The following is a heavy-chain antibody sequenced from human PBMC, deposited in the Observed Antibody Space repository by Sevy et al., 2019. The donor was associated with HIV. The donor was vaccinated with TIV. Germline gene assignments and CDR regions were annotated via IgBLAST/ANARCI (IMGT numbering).Heavy chain of an antibody. Sequence: ASVKVSCKASGGTFSSYAISWVRQAPGQGLEWMGGIIPIFGTANYAQKFQGRVTITGDESTSTAYMELSSLRSEDTAVYYCARFTEGYCSGGSCYGGAFDIWGQGTMVTVSS. D-gene: IGHD2-15*01. CDR3: ARFTEGYCSGGSCYGGAFDI. CDR1: GGTFSSYA. CDR2: IIPIFGTA. V-gene: IGHV1-69*13. J-gene: IGHJ3*02.